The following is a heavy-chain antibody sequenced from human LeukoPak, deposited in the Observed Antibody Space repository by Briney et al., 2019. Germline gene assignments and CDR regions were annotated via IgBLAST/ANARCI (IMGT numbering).Heavy chain of an antibody. CDR3: ARGAMIRGVKNWFDP. Sequence: SGPALVKPTQTLTLTCTFSGFSLSTGGMCVSWIRQPPGKALEWLARIDWDDDKYYSTSLKTRLTISNDTSKNQVVLTMTNMDPVDTATYYCARGAMIRGVKNWFDPWGQGTLVTVSS. V-gene: IGHV2-70*11. CDR2: IDWDDDK. CDR1: GFSLSTGGMC. J-gene: IGHJ5*02. D-gene: IGHD3-10*01.